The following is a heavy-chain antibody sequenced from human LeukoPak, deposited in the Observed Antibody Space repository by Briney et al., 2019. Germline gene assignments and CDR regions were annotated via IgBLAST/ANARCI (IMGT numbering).Heavy chain of an antibody. CDR1: GFTFSSYG. Sequence: QSGGSLRLSCAASGFTFSSYGMHWVRQAPGKGLEWVAVISYDGSNKYYADSVKGRFTISRDNSKNTLYLQMNSLRAEDTAVYYCAKGIGSGGRLRFDPWGQGTLVTVSS. V-gene: IGHV3-30*18. J-gene: IGHJ5*02. D-gene: IGHD1-14*01. CDR2: ISYDGSNK. CDR3: AKGIGSGGRLRFDP.